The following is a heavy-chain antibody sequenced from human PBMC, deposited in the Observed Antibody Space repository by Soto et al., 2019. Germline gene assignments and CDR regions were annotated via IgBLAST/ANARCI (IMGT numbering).Heavy chain of an antibody. CDR3: ARDFRTYSDGVDV. CDR1: GYPFTGPY. V-gene: IGHV1-2*02. J-gene: IGHJ6*02. Sequence: QAQLVQSGTEVKKPGASVKVSCKASGYPFTGPYIYWVRQAPGQGLEWMGWINPSSGGTEFAEKFQGGGTVSRETSIRTVFLGLNSLRHDDTGVSSCARDFRTYSDGVDVWGQGTAVTVSS. D-gene: IGHD4-4*01. CDR2: INPSSGGT.